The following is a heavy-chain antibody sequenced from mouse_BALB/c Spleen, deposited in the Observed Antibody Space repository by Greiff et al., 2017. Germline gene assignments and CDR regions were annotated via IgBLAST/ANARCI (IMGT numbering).Heavy chain of an antibody. CDR3: ARSLYYYGSSYVDWYFDV. CDR1: GFTFSSFG. V-gene: IGHV5-17*02. CDR2: ISSGSSTI. J-gene: IGHJ1*01. D-gene: IGHD1-1*01. Sequence: EVKLMESGGGLVQPGGSRKLSCAASGFTFSSFGMHWVRQAPEKGLEWVAYISSGSSTIYYADTVKGRFTISRDNPKNTLFLQMTSLRSEDTAMYYCARSLYYYGSSYVDWYFDVWGAGTTVTVSS.